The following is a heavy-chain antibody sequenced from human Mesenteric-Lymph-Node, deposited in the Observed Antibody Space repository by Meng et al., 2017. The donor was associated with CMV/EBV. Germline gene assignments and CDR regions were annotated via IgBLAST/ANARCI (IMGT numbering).Heavy chain of an antibody. Sequence: GESLKLSCAASGLTFSSYALSWVRQAPGKGLEWVSASSGSGGSTYYADSVKGRFPISRDNSKKTLYLQMNSLRSEYTAVYYCAKGRIVGATLGFSWGQGTLVTVSS. CDR2: SSGSGGST. D-gene: IGHD1-26*01. CDR3: AKGRIVGATLGFS. V-gene: IGHV3-23*01. CDR1: GLTFSSYA. J-gene: IGHJ5*02.